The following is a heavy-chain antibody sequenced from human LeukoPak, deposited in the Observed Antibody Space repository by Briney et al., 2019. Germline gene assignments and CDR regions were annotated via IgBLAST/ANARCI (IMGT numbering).Heavy chain of an antibody. D-gene: IGHD1-26*01. CDR2: IKRKTDGGTA. Sequence: GGSLRLSCAASGFTFSDAWMSWVRQAPGKGLEWVGRIKRKTDGGTADYAAPVKGRFTISRDDSKNTLFLQVNSLKTEDTAVYYCTTGTYSGSLRRDVDYWGQGTLVTVSS. CDR3: TTGTYSGSLRRDVDY. V-gene: IGHV3-15*01. CDR1: GFTFSDAW. J-gene: IGHJ4*02.